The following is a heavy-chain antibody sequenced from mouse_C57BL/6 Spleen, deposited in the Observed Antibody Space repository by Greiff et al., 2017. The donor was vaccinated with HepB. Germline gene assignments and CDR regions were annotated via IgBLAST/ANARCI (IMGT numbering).Heavy chain of an antibody. CDR3: ARISHYYGSSYFAY. CDR1: GFTFSDYY. V-gene: IGHV5-16*01. D-gene: IGHD1-1*01. J-gene: IGHJ3*01. Sequence: EVHLVESEGGLVQPGRSMKLSCTASGFTFSDYYMAWVRQVPEKGLEWVANINYDGSSTYYLDSLKSRFIISRDNAKNILYLQMSSLKSEDTATYYCARISHYYGSSYFAYWGQGTLVTVSA. CDR2: INYDGSST.